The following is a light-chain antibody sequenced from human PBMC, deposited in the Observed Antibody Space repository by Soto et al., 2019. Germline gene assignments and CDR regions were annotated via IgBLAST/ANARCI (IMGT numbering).Light chain of an antibody. Sequence: PWERATLSCRSSQSVNSNYLAWYQQKPGQAPRLLIYAASSRAAGFPDRFSGSGSETDFTLTISRLEPEDFAVYYCQQYGGSPWTFGQGTKVEIK. CDR1: QSVNSNY. V-gene: IGKV3-20*01. J-gene: IGKJ1*01. CDR2: AAS. CDR3: QQYGGSPWT.